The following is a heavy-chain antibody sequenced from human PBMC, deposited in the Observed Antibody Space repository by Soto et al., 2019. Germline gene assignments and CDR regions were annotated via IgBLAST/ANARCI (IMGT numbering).Heavy chain of an antibody. CDR1: GDSVSSGSYY. CDR3: ARAYYFGSGRGRSMDV. D-gene: IGHD3-10*01. CDR2: FSNSGST. J-gene: IGHJ6*02. V-gene: IGHV4-61*01. Sequence: QVQLQESGPGLVKPSETLSLTCTVSGDSVSSGSYYWMWIRQPPGKGLEWIGYFSNSGSTNYNSSLKTRVTISVDKSKNPLPLKLTSVIAADTAVYYCARAYYFGSGRGRSMDVWGQGTTVTVSS.